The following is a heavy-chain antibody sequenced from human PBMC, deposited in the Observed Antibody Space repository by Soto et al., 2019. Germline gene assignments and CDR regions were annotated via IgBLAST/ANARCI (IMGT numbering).Heavy chain of an antibody. CDR3: ARWYGGSLDY. CDR2: ISYDGSNK. J-gene: IGHJ4*02. Sequence: GGSLRLSCAASGFTFSSYGMHWVRQAPGKGLEWVAVISYDGSNKYYADSVKGRFTISRDNSKNTLYLQMNSLRAEDTAVYYCARWYGGSLDYWGQGTLVTVSS. V-gene: IGHV3-30*03. CDR1: GFTFSSYG. D-gene: IGHD4-17*01.